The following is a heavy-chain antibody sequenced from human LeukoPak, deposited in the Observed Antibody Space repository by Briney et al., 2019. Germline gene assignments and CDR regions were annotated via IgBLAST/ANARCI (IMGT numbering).Heavy chain of an antibody. Sequence: GGSLRLSCAASGFTFSNYDMHWVRQATGKGLEWVSAIGVAANTFYSGSVKGRFTISRENAKNSLYLLMASLRAEDTAMYYCARQNTPHGNFDYWGQGTLVTVSS. V-gene: IGHV3-13*01. J-gene: IGHJ4*02. CDR1: GFTFSNYD. CDR2: IGVAANT. CDR3: ARQNTPHGNFDY. D-gene: IGHD1-26*01.